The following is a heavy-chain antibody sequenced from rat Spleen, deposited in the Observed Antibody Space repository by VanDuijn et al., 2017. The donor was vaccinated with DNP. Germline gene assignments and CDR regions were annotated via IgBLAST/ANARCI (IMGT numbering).Heavy chain of an antibody. CDR1: GYSITSNY. D-gene: IGHD1-11*01. CDR2: ISYSGTT. V-gene: IGHV3-1*01. CDR3: ARGDYGGYSHWFDY. J-gene: IGHJ3*01. Sequence: EVQLQESGPGLVKPSQSLSLTCSVTGYSITSNYWGWFRKFPGNKMEWIGHISYSGTTSYHPSLKSRISITRDTSKNQFFLQVDSVTTEDTATYYCARGDYGGYSHWFDYWGQGTLVTVSS.